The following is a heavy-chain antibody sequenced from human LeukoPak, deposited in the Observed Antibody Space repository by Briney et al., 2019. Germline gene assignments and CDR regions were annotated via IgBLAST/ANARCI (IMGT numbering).Heavy chain of an antibody. D-gene: IGHD2-15*01. CDR2: TYTSGST. V-gene: IGHV4-4*07. CDR1: GGSISSYY. CDR3: ARGPQCSGFSCGFDY. Sequence: SETLSLTCTVSGGSISSYYWSWIRQPAGKGLEWIGRTYTSGSTYYNPSLKSRVTMSVDTPKNQFSLNLTPVTAADTAVYYCARGPQCSGFSCGFDYWGQGTLVTVSS. J-gene: IGHJ4*02.